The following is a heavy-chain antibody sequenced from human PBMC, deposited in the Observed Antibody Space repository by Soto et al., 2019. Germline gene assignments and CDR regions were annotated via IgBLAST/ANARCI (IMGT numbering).Heavy chain of an antibody. CDR1: GFTFDDYA. Sequence: GGSLRLSCAASGFTFDDYAMHWVRQAPGKGLEWVSGISWNSGSIGYADSVKGRFTISRDNAKNSLYLQMNSLRAEDTALYYCAKDTEGSSWHTFDYWGQGTLVTVSS. D-gene: IGHD6-13*01. V-gene: IGHV3-9*01. CDR2: ISWNSGSI. CDR3: AKDTEGSSWHTFDY. J-gene: IGHJ4*02.